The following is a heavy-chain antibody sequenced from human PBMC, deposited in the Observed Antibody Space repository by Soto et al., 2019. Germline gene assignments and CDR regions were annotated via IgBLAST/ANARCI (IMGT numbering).Heavy chain of an antibody. CDR2: IIPILGIA. CDR3: ARDPRTVTTRTPFDY. V-gene: IGHV1-69*08. D-gene: IGHD4-17*01. Sequence: QVQLVQSGAEVKKPGSSVKVSCKASGGTFSSYTISWVRQAPGQGLEWMGRIIPILGIANYAQKFQGRVTITADKSTSTAYMELSSLRSEDTAVYYCARDPRTVTTRTPFDYWGQGTLVTVSS. CDR1: GGTFSSYT. J-gene: IGHJ4*02.